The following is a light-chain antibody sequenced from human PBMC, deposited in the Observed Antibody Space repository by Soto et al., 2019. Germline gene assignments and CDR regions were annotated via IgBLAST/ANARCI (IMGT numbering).Light chain of an antibody. CDR1: SSNIGNNY. Sequence: QSVLTQPPSVSAAPGQKVTISCSGSSSNIGNNYVSWYQQLPGTAPKVLIYDSDKRPSGIPDRFSGSKSGTSATLGITGLQTGDEADYYCATWDSSLSAGVFGGGTKVTVL. J-gene: IGLJ3*02. CDR3: ATWDSSLSAGV. CDR2: DSD. V-gene: IGLV1-51*01.